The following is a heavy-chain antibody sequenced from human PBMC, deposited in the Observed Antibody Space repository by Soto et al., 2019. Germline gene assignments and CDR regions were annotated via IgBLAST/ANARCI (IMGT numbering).Heavy chain of an antibody. D-gene: IGHD2-15*01. CDR3: ARPASGGSRDAFDV. J-gene: IGHJ3*01. CDR1: GYKFTTFW. CDR2: IEPTDSFT. Sequence: PGESLKISCKASGYKFTTFWLNWVRQTPGKGLEWLGRIEPTDSFTNYSPPFEGHVTISVDRSISTAYLQWNSLQASDAAIYYCARPASGGSRDAFDVWGQGTTVTVSS. V-gene: IGHV5-10-1*01.